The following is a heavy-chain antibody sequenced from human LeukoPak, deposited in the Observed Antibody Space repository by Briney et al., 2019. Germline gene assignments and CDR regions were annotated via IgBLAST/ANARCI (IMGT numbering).Heavy chain of an antibody. Sequence: GGSLRLSCAASGFSFNNYVMTWVRQAPGKGLEWVSAISGSGGSTYYADSVKGRFTISRDNSKNTLYLQMNSLRAEDTAVYYCAKGDCSGGSCYFDYWGQGTLVTVSS. CDR2: ISGSGGST. CDR3: AKGDCSGGSCYFDY. D-gene: IGHD2-15*01. CDR1: GFSFNNYV. J-gene: IGHJ4*02. V-gene: IGHV3-23*01.